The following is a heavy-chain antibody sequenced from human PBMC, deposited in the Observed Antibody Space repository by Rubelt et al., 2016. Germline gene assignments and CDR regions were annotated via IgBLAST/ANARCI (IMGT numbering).Heavy chain of an antibody. J-gene: IGHJ6*02. V-gene: IGHV3-53*04. CDR2: IYSGGST. CDR1: GFTVSRNY. CDR3: ARDGPYYYGMDV. Sequence: LVQPGGSLILSCAASGFTVSRNYMSWVRQAPGKGLEWVSVIYSGGSTYYADSVKGRFTISRHNSKNTLYLQMNSLRAEETAVDYCARDGPYYYGMDVWGQGTTVTVSS.